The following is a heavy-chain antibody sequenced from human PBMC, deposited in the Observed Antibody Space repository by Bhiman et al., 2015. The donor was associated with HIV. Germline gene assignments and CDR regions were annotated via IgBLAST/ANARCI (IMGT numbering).Heavy chain of an antibody. J-gene: IGHJ4*02. CDR3: ARDRRGSGSGWYCDY. CDR1: GFTFSNYW. Sequence: VQLVESGGGVVQPGRSLRLSCAASGFTFSNYWMSWVRQAPGKGLEWVANIKQDGSEKYYVDSVKGRFTISRDNAKNSLYLQMNSLRAEDTAVYYCARDRRGSGSGWYCDYWGQGTLGHRLL. V-gene: IGHV3-7*01. CDR2: IKQDGSEK. D-gene: IGHD6-19*01.